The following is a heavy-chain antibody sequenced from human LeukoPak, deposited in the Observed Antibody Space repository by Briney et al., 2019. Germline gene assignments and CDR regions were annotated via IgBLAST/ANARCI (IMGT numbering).Heavy chain of an antibody. CDR3: ARDMVLMVYANDAFDI. D-gene: IGHD2-8*01. V-gene: IGHV3-48*01. CDR2: ISSSSSTI. Sequence: QPGGSLRLSCAASGFTFSSYSMNWVRQAPGKGLEWVSYISSSSSTIYYADSVKGRFTISRDNAKNSLYLQMNSLRAEDTAVYYCARDMVLMVYANDAFDIWGQGTMVTVPS. CDR1: GFTFSSYS. J-gene: IGHJ3*02.